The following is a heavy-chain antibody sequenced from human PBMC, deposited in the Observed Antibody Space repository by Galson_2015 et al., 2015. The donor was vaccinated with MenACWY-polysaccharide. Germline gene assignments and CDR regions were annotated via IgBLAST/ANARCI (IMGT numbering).Heavy chain of an antibody. CDR2: ISPHSGAT. J-gene: IGHJ4*02. Sequence: SVKVSCKASGYTFTGYYIHWVRQAPGQGLEWMGRISPHSGATNCARNFQGRVTMTRDTSISTAYMELSRLSSDDTAVYYCARERGAGGTYFNYWGQGTLVAVSS. CDR3: ARERGAGGTYFNY. V-gene: IGHV1-2*06. CDR1: GYTFTGYY.